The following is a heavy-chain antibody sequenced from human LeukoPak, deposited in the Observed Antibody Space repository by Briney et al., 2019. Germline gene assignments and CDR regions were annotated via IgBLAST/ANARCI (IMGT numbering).Heavy chain of an antibody. Sequence: SETLSLTCAVSGGSISSGGYSWSWIRQPPGKGLEWIGYIYYSGSTYYNPSLKSRVTISVDTSKNQFSLKLSSVTAADTAVYYCARGSSPYYYYYYMDVWGKGTTVTVSS. CDR1: GGSISSGGYS. CDR2: IYYSGST. J-gene: IGHJ6*03. D-gene: IGHD6-6*01. V-gene: IGHV4-30-4*07. CDR3: ARGSSPYYYYYYMDV.